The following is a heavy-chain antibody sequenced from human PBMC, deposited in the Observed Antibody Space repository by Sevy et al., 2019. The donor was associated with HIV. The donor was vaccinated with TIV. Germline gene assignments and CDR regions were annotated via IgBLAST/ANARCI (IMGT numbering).Heavy chain of an antibody. J-gene: IGHJ4*02. CDR1: GYTLTELS. D-gene: IGHD4-17*01. CDR3: ATNTDYGDSDY. V-gene: IGHV1-24*01. Sequence: ASVKVTCKVSGYTLTELSMHWVRQAPGKGLEWMGSFDTEDGETPYAQTFQGRVTMTEDTSTDTAYMELSSLRSEDTAVYYCATNTDYGDSDYWGQGTLVTVSS. CDR2: FDTEDGET.